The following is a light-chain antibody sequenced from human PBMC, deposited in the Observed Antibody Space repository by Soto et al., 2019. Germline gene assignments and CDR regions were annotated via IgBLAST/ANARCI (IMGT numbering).Light chain of an antibody. Sequence: DIQMTQSPSTLSASVGDRVTITCRASQSIGNWLAWYQQTPGKAPKLLIYKASSLQSGVPSRFSGSGFGTEFTLTISSLQPADIATYYFQQDNTYRAFGQGTKVEI. J-gene: IGKJ1*01. CDR1: QSIGNW. V-gene: IGKV1-5*03. CDR3: QQDNTYRA. CDR2: KAS.